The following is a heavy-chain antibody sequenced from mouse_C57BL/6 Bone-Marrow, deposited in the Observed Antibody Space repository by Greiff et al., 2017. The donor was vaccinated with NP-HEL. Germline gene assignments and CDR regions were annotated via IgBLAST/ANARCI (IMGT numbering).Heavy chain of an antibody. V-gene: IGHV1-54*01. J-gene: IGHJ1*03. CDR2: INTGSGGT. Sequence: QVQLQQSGAELVRPGTSVMVSCKAPGYAFTNYLTEWVKRRPGQGLEWIGVINTGSGGTNYNEKFKGKGTLTADKSSSTAYMQLSSLTYEASAVYFCARGTKVVAHWYFDVWGTGTTGTVSS. D-gene: IGHD1-1*01. CDR3: ARGTKVVAHWYFDV. CDR1: GYAFTNYL.